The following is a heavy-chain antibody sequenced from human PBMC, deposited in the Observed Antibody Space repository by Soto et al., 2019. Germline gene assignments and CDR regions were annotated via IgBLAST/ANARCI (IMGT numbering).Heavy chain of an antibody. J-gene: IGHJ5*02. CDR1: GFTFSSYA. CDR2: ISGSGGST. D-gene: IGHD5-12*01. CDR3: ATPPLYSGYDYNWFDP. Sequence: EVQLLESGGGLVQPGGSLRLSCAASGFTFSSYAMSWVRQAPGKGLEWVSAISGSGGSTYYADSVKGRFTISSDNSKSSMYLQMNSLRAEDTSVYYCATPPLYSGYDYNWFDPWGQGTLVTVSS. V-gene: IGHV3-23*01.